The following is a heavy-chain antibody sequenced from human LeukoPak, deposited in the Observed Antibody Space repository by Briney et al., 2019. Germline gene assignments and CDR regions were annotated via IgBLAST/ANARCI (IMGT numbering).Heavy chain of an antibody. CDR1: DESSSAYY. D-gene: IGHD1-7*01. CDR3: VRDRELNY. J-gene: IGHJ4*02. CDR2: VNHSGTT. Sequence: SETLSLTCAVYDESSSAYYWSWIRQPPGKGLEWIGEVNHSGTTNYNPSLKSRVSISVDTSKNQFSLKLSSVTAADTAVYYCVRDRELNYWGQGTLVTVSS. V-gene: IGHV4-34*01.